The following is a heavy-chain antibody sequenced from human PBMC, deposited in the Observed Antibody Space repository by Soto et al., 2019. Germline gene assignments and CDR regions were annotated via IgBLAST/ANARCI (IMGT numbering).Heavy chain of an antibody. CDR1: GGSISIYY. V-gene: IGHV4-59*01. CDR3: ARGVTMITGFEY. CDR2: IYYSGST. Sequence: SETLSLTCTVSGGSISIYYWSWIRQPPGRGLEWIGYIYYSGSTNYNPSLKSRVTISVDTSKHQFSLRLSSVTAPDTAFYYCARGVTMITGFEYWGQGSLGTVSS. D-gene: IGHD3-22*01. J-gene: IGHJ4*02.